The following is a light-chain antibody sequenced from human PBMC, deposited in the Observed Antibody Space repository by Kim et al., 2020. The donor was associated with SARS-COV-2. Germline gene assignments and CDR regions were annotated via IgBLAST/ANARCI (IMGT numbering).Light chain of an antibody. Sequence: PGESGTRSCRASQSVSSDLVWYQQKPGQAPRLLIYAASNRATATPARFSGSGSGTEFTLTISSLQSEDFAVYYCQQSHNWPPFTFGQGTKLEI. CDR3: QQSHNWPPFT. CDR1: QSVSSD. V-gene: IGKV3-15*01. CDR2: AAS. J-gene: IGKJ2*01.